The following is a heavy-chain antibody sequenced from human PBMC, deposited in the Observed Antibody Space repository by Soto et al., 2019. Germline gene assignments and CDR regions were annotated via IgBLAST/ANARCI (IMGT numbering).Heavy chain of an antibody. Sequence: GGSLRLSCAASGFTSSSYAMSWVRQAPGKGLEWVSAISGSGGSTYYADSVKGRFTISRDNSKNTLYLQMNSLRAEDTAVYYCANLYPSPMATGAFDIWGQGTMVTVSS. D-gene: IGHD3-16*01. CDR2: ISGSGGST. CDR1: GFTSSSYA. V-gene: IGHV3-23*01. CDR3: ANLYPSPMATGAFDI. J-gene: IGHJ3*02.